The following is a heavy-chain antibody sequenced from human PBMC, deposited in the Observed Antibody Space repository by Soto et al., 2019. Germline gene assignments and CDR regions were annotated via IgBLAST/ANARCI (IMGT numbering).Heavy chain of an antibody. D-gene: IGHD2-15*01. CDR1: GFTFSSYW. J-gene: IGHJ3*02. CDR3: ARPLQGYCSGGSCYPDAFDI. Sequence: GGSLRLSCAASGFTFSSYWMSWVRQAPGKGLEWVANIKQDGSWKYYVDSVKGRFTISRDNAKNSLYLQMNSLRAEDTAVYYCARPLQGYCSGGSCYPDAFDIWGQGTMVTVSS. CDR2: IKQDGSWK. V-gene: IGHV3-7*01.